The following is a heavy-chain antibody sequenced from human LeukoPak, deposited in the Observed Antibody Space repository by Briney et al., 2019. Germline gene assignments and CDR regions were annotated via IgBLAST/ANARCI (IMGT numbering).Heavy chain of an antibody. J-gene: IGHJ4*02. CDR2: ISSSGNDI. D-gene: IGHD6-19*01. CDR1: EFTFNSYN. CDR3: ARDGILRQWLVRLRHPQIDY. Sequence: PGGSLRLSCAASEFTFNSYNVNWVRQAPGKGLEWVSSISSSGNDIYYADSVKGRFTISRDNAKNTLYRQMNSLRAEDTAVYYCARDGILRQWLVRLRHPQIDYWGQGTLVTVSS. V-gene: IGHV3-21*01.